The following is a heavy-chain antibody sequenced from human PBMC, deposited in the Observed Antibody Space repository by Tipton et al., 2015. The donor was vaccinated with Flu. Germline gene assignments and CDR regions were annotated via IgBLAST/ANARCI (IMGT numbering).Heavy chain of an antibody. J-gene: IGHJ6*02. Sequence: LRLSCTVSGGSISSGGYYWSWIRQHPGKSLEWIGYIYYSGSTYYNPSLKSRVTISVDTSKNQFSLKLSSVTAADTAVYYCARDLAAAGWDPTSYGMDVWGQGTTVTVSS. CDR2: IYYSGST. CDR1: GGSISSGGYY. D-gene: IGHD6-13*01. CDR3: ARDLAAAGWDPTSYGMDV. V-gene: IGHV4-31*02.